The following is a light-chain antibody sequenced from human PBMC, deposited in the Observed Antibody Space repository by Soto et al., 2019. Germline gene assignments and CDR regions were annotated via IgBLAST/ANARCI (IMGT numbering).Light chain of an antibody. V-gene: IGKV3-15*01. Sequence: EVVMPQSPATLSVAPGERATLSCRASQSIGAYLAWYQHKPGQAPRLLIYGALTRATGIPARFAGSGSETDFTLAISSMHSEDFAIYYYQQYSSWVVTFGQGTQV. CDR1: QSIGAY. CDR2: GAL. J-gene: IGKJ5*01. CDR3: QQYSSWVVT.